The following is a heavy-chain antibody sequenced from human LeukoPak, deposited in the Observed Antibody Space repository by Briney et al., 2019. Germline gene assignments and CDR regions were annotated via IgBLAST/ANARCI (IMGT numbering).Heavy chain of an antibody. D-gene: IGHD6-13*01. J-gene: IGHJ4*02. CDR3: ARVSDLAAAGTYDY. CDR1: GGSVTSYY. CDR2: IHYSGSSGST. V-gene: IGHV4-59*02. Sequence: SETLSLTCTVSGGSVTSYYWSWIRQPPGKGLEWIGNIHYSGSSGSTNYNPSLKSRVTTSVDTSTNQLSLRLSSVTAADSAVYYCARVSDLAAAGTYDYWGQGTLVTVSS.